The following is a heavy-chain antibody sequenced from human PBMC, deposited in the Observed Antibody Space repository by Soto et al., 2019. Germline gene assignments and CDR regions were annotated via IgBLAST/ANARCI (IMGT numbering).Heavy chain of an antibody. Sequence: PGGSLRLSCAASGFTFSSYGMHWVRQAPGKGLEWVAVIWYDGSNKYYADSVKGRFTISRDNSKNTLYLQMNSLRAEDTAVYYCARDHHPSSTSSLWSGYGRVYYYYGMDVWGQGTTVTVSS. V-gene: IGHV3-33*01. D-gene: IGHD2-2*01. J-gene: IGHJ6*02. CDR3: ARDHHPSSTSSLWSGYGRVYYYYGMDV. CDR2: IWYDGSNK. CDR1: GFTFSSYG.